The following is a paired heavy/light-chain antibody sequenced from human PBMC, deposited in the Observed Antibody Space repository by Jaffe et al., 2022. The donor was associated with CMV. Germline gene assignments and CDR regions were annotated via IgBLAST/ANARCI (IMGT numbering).Heavy chain of an antibody. D-gene: IGHD1-20*01. CDR2: IWYDGSNK. V-gene: IGHV3-33*08. Sequence: QVQLLESGGGVVQPGRSLRLSCAASGFTFSNYAMHWVRQPPGKGLEWVAVIWYDGSNKYYADSVKGRFTISRDISKNTLFLEMNSLRAEDTAVYHCVRGGITGTTPSNWFDPWGQGTLVTVSS. CDR3: VRGGITGTTPSNWFDP. J-gene: IGHJ5*02. CDR1: GFTFSNYA.
Light chain of an antibody. CDR1: QGISNS. CDR3: QQYYSTPYT. Sequence: DIQMTQSPSSLSASVGDRVTITCRASQGISNSLAWYQQRPGKAPNLLLFATFSLESGVPSRFSGGGSGTDYTLTISSLQPEDFAIYYCQQYYSTPYTFGQGTKLEIK. V-gene: IGKV1-NL1*01. J-gene: IGKJ2*01. CDR2: ATF.